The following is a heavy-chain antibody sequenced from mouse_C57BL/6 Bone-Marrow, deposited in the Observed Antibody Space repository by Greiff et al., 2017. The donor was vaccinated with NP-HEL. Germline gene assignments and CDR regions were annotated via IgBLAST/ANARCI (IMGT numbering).Heavy chain of an antibody. CDR2: ISNGGGST. CDR1: GFTFSDYY. V-gene: IGHV5-12*01. Sequence: EVMLVESGGGLVQPGGSLKLSCAASGFTFSDYYMYWVRQTPEKRLEWVAYISNGGGSTYYPDTVKGRFTISRDNAKNTLYLQMSRLKSEDTAMYYCARQRVDSSGYDYWGQGTTLTVSS. CDR3: ARQRVDSSGYDY. J-gene: IGHJ2*01. D-gene: IGHD3-2*02.